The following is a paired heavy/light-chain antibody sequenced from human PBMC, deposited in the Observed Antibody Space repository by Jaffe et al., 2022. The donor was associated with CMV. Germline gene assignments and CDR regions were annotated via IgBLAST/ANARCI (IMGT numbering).Heavy chain of an antibody. V-gene: IGHV3-64D*06. CDR2: ISISGVST. J-gene: IGHJ5*01. CDR3: VKDGLSPGYSSGGLAGRFGS. Sequence: EVQLVESGGGLVQPGGSLRLSCSASGFTFNSYPMHWVRQAPGRGLEYVSTISISGVSTSYADSVKGRFTISRDNSKNTLYLQMSSLIPDDTAVYYCVKDGLSPGYSSGGLAGRFGSWGHGTLITVSS. D-gene: IGHD6-19*01. CDR1: GFTFNSYP.
Light chain of an antibody. V-gene: IGKV1-33*01. CDR2: DAS. CDR1: QDTGNY. J-gene: IGKJ3*01. Sequence: DIQMTQSPSSLSASVGDRVTITCQASQDTGNYLNWYQQKPGKAPKLLIYDASNLESGVPSRFSGSGSGTDFTFTISSLQPEDVAIYYCQQYDSLPTFGPGTKVDIK. CDR3: QQYDSLPT.